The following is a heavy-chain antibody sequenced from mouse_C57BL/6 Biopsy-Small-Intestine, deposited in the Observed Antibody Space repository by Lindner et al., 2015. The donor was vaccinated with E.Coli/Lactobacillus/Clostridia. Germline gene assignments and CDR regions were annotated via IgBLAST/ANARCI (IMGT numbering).Heavy chain of an antibody. CDR2: ISSGSSTI. V-gene: IGHV5-17*01. J-gene: IGHJ1*03. CDR3: ARIYYGSSYRNFDV. CDR1: GFTFSDYG. D-gene: IGHD1-1*01. Sequence: VQLQESGEGLVKPGGSLKLSCAASGFTFSDYGMHWVRQAPEKGLEWVAYISSGSSTIYYADTVKGRFTISRDNAKNTLFLQMTSLRSEDTAMYYCARIYYGSSYRNFDVWGTGTTVTVSS.